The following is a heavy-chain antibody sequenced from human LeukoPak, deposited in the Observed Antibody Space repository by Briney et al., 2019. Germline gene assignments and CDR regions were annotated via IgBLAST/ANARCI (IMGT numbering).Heavy chain of an antibody. V-gene: IGHV3-30*03. Sequence: GRSLRLSCAASGFTFNNYGMHWVRQSPGKGLEWVAVISFDGATKYYADSVKGRLTISRGNSKNTLYLQVNSLRAEDTAVYYCARDRGYFYYGMDVWGQGTTVIVSS. CDR1: GFTFNNYG. J-gene: IGHJ6*02. CDR2: ISFDGATK. D-gene: IGHD2-15*01. CDR3: ARDRGYFYYGMDV.